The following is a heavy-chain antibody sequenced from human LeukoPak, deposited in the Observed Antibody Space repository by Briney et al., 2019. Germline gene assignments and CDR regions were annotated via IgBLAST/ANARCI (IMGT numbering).Heavy chain of an antibody. CDR3: ARLRYNYDSSGPAPFDY. D-gene: IGHD3-22*01. CDR1: GYTFTSYG. Sequence: ASVKVSCKASGYTFTSYGISWVRQAPGQGLEWMGWISAYNGNTNYAQKLQGRVTMTTDTSTSTAYMELRSLRSDDTAVYYCARLRYNYDSSGPAPFDYWGQGTLVTVSS. V-gene: IGHV1-18*01. J-gene: IGHJ4*02. CDR2: ISAYNGNT.